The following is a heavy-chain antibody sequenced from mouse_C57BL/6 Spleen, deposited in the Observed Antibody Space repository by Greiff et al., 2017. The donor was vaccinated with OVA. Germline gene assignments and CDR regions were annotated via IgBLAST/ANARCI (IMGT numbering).Heavy chain of an antibody. D-gene: IGHD2-3*01. CDR3: VSGWLLNAMDY. CDR2: IRSKSNNYAT. Sequence: EVQRVESGGGLVQPKGSLKLSCAASGFSFNTYAMNWVRQAPGKGLEWVARIRSKSNNYATYYADSVKDRFTISRDDSESMLYLQMNNLKTEDTAMYYCVSGWLLNAMDYWGQGTSVTVSS. J-gene: IGHJ4*01. V-gene: IGHV10-1*01. CDR1: GFSFNTYA.